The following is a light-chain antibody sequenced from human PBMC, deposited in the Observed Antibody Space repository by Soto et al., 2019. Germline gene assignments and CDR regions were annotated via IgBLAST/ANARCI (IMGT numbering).Light chain of an antibody. CDR3: NAYTSKSTVV. V-gene: IGLV2-14*01. CDR1: SSDVGGYNY. CDR2: EVS. J-gene: IGLJ1*01. Sequence: QSALTQPASVSGSPGQSITISCTGTSSDVGGYNYVSWYQQHPGKAPKLIIYEVSNRPSGVSNRFSGSKSGNTASLTISGLQAEDEADYYCNAYTSKSTVVFGTGTKVTVL.